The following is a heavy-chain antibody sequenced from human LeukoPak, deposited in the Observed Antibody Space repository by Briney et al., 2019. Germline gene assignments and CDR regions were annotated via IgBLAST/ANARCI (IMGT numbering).Heavy chain of an antibody. J-gene: IGHJ4*02. V-gene: IGHV1-58*02. Sequence: SVKVSCKASGFTFTSSAMQWVRQARGQRLEWIGWVVVGSGDTNYAQKFQERVTITRDMYTSTAYMELSSLRSEDTAVYYGAASRYDSSDYWGQGTLVTVSS. CDR3: AASRYDSSDY. D-gene: IGHD3-22*01. CDR1: GFTFTSSA. CDR2: VVVGSGDT.